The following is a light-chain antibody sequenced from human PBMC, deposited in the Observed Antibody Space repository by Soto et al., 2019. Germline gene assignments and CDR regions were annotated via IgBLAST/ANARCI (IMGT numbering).Light chain of an antibody. CDR3: QQYHIYSGT. Sequence: DIQMTQSPSTLSASVGDRVTITCRASQTIDSWLAWYQQRPGKPPNLLIYKASTLVSGVPSRFSGSGSGTEFTLTINSLQPDDFATYYCQQYHIYSGTFGQGTKVDIK. CDR1: QTIDSW. J-gene: IGKJ1*01. V-gene: IGKV1-5*03. CDR2: KAS.